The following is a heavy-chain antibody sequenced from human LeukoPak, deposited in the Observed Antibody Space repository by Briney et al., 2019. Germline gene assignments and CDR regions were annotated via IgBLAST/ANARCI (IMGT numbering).Heavy chain of an antibody. J-gene: IGHJ5*02. V-gene: IGHV3-33*01. CDR2: IWYDGSNK. D-gene: IGHD6-13*01. Sequence: GGSLRLSCAASGFTFSSYSMHWVRQAPGKGLEWVAVIWYDGSNKYYADSVKGRFTISRDNSKNTLYLQMNSLRAEDTAVYYCARDGIAAACTRNWFDPWGQGTLVTVSS. CDR1: GFTFSSYS. CDR3: ARDGIAAACTRNWFDP.